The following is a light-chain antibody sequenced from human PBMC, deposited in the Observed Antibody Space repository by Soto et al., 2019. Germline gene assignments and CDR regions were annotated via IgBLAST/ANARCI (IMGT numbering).Light chain of an antibody. CDR2: DVN. CDR3: SSYTGSNTLVV. J-gene: IGLJ3*02. Sequence: QSALTQPASVSVSPGQSITISCIGTSSDVGAYNYVSWYQNHPGKAPKLMIYDVNNRPSGVSNRFSGSKSGNTASLTISGLQAEDEADYYCSSYTGSNTLVVFGGGTKLTVL. CDR1: SSDVGAYNY. V-gene: IGLV2-14*03.